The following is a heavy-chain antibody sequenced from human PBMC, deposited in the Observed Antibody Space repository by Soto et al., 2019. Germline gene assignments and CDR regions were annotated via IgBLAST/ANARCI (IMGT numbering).Heavy chain of an antibody. J-gene: IGHJ3*02. D-gene: IGHD3-16*01. CDR3: ARVSYYDYVWGSSNYAFDI. CDR1: GYTFTSYD. CDR2: MNPNSGNT. Sequence: GASVKVSCKASGYTFTSYDINWVRQATGQGLEWMGWMNPNSGNTGYAQKFQGRVTMTRNTSISTAYMELSSLRSEDTAVYYCARVSYYDYVWGSSNYAFDIWGQGTMVTVSS. V-gene: IGHV1-8*01.